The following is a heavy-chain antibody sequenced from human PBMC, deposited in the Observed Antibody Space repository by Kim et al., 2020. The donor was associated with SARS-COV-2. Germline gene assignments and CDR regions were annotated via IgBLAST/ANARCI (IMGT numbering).Heavy chain of an antibody. CDR2: IGTAGDT. CDR3: ARAAYSSRRGGMDV. CDR1: GFTFSSYD. D-gene: IGHD6-13*01. J-gene: IGHJ6*02. V-gene: IGHV3-13*01. Sequence: GGSLRLSCAASGFTFSSYDMHWVRQATGKGLEWVSAIGTAGDTYYPGSVKGRFTISRENAKNSLYLQMNSLRAGDTAVYYCARAAYSSRRGGMDVWGQGTTVTVSS.